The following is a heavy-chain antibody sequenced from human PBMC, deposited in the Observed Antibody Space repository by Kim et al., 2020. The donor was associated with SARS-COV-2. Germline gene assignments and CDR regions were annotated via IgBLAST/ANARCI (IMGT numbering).Heavy chain of an antibody. CDR1: GYTFTSYA. Sequence: ASVKVSCKASGYTFTSYAMHWVRQAPGQRLEWMGWINAGNGNTKYSQKFQGRVTITRDTSASTAYMELSSLRSEDTAVYYCARDLEGDPIAAAGTLYDYWGQGTLVTVSS. J-gene: IGHJ4*02. CDR2: INAGNGNT. D-gene: IGHD6-13*01. V-gene: IGHV1-3*01. CDR3: ARDLEGDPIAAAGTLYDY.